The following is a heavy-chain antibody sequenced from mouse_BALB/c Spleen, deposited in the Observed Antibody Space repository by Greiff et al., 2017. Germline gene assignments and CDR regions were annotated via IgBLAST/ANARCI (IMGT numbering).Heavy chain of an antibody. Sequence: QVQLKESGPGLVAPSQSLSITCTASGFSLTSYGVHWVRQPPGKGLEWLGVIWAGGSTNYNSALMSRLSISKDNSKSQVFLKMNSLQTDDTAMYYSARDQDYGSVYWGQGTTLTVSS. CDR2: IWAGGST. V-gene: IGHV2-9*02. J-gene: IGHJ2*01. D-gene: IGHD1-2*01. CDR3: ARDQDYGSVY. CDR1: GFSLTSYG.